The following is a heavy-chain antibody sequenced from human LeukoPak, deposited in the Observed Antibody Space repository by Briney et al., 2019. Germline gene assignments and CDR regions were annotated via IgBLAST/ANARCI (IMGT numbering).Heavy chain of an antibody. V-gene: IGHV4-34*01. CDR2: INHSGST. CDR1: GGSFSGYY. CDR3: AREWELRKVVAFDI. J-gene: IGHJ3*02. Sequence: PSETLSLTCAVYGGSFSGYYWSWIRQPPGKGLEWIGEINHSGSTNYNPSLKSRVTISVDTSKNQFSLKLSSVTAADTAVYYCAREWELRKVVAFDIWGQGTMVTVSS. D-gene: IGHD1-26*01.